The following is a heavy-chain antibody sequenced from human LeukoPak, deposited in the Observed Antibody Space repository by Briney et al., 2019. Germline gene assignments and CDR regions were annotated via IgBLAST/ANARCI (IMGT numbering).Heavy chain of an antibody. Sequence: SETLSLTCTVSGGFISSYYWSWIRQPAGKGLEWIGRIYTSGTTNYKPSLKSRVTMSVDTPKNQFSLKLSSVTAADTAVYYCARESWGPAAIDYWGQGTLVTVSS. CDR3: ARESWGPAAIDY. J-gene: IGHJ4*02. D-gene: IGHD2-2*01. CDR2: IYTSGTT. V-gene: IGHV4-4*07. CDR1: GGFISSYY.